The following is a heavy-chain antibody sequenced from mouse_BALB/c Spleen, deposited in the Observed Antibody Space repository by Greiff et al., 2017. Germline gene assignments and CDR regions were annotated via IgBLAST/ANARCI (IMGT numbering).Heavy chain of an antibody. Sequence: EVKLQESGPELVKPGASVKVSCKASGYAFTSYNMYWVKQSHGKSLEWIGYIDPYNGGTSYNQKFKGKATLTVDKSSSTAYMHLNSLTSEDSAVYYCARRGYYGSSPHFDYWGQGTTLTVSS. CDR2: IDPYNGGT. CDR3: ARRGYYGSSPHFDY. D-gene: IGHD1-1*01. J-gene: IGHJ2*01. CDR1: GYAFTSYN. V-gene: IGHV1S135*01.